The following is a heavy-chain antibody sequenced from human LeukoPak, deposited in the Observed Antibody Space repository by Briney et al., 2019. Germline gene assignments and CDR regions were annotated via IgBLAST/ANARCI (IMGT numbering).Heavy chain of an antibody. CDR1: GFRFSDFG. J-gene: IGHJ6*03. CDR3: ARVAVIYQYYMNV. D-gene: IGHD2-2*01. Sequence: GGSLRLSCAASGFRFSDFGMTWVRQAPGKGLEWVANIRQDGSETYYADSAKGRFTISRDNAKNSLYLQLNSLTAEDTAVYYCARVAVIYQYYMNVWGRGTTVTVSS. CDR2: IRQDGSET. V-gene: IGHV3-7*01.